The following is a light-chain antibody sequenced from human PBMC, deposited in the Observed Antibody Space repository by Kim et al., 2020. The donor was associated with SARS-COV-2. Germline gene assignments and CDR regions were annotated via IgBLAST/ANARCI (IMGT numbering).Light chain of an antibody. Sequence: IVMTQSPATLSVSPGEGVTLSCRADQGVSNNLAWYQQQPGQAPRLLIHGASTRAAGIPARFIGSGSGTEFTLTISSLQSEDSAVYYCQQYNDWPLITFGGGTKVDIK. CDR2: GAS. CDR3: QQYNDWPLIT. J-gene: IGKJ4*01. CDR1: QGVSNN. V-gene: IGKV3-15*01.